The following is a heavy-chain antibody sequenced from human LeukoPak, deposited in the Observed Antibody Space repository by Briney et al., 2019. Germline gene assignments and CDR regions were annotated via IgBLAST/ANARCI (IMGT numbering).Heavy chain of an antibody. D-gene: IGHD6-13*01. CDR3: WRHTDIAPLSSLKD. Sequence: PSETLSLTCTVACGSISSYYWSWIRQTPGKGLEWIGDIYYSGSTNYNPSLKSRVTISVDTSKNQFSLKLSSVTAADTAVYYCWRHTDIAPLSSLKDWGQGTLVTVSS. CDR2: IYYSGST. J-gene: IGHJ4*02. V-gene: IGHV4-59*08. CDR1: CGSISSYY.